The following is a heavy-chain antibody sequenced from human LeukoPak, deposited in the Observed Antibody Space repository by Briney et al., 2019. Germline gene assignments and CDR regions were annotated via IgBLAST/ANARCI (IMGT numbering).Heavy chain of an antibody. D-gene: IGHD2-15*01. CDR3: ARTLVVVVAEIDY. CDR1: GGSLSGNF. CDR2: ISHSGST. Sequence: PSETLSLTCGGSLSGNFWSWIRQPPGKGLEWIGEISHSGSTNYSPSLKSRLTISEDTSKNQFSLRLSSVTAADTAVYYCARTLVVVVAEIDYWGQGTLVTVSS. J-gene: IGHJ4*02. V-gene: IGHV4-34*01.